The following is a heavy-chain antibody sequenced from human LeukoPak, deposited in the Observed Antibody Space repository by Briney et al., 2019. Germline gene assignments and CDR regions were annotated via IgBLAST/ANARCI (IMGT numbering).Heavy chain of an antibody. CDR2: INSDGSDT. CDR3: ARDRYTGYDFDY. J-gene: IGHJ4*02. V-gene: IGHV3-74*01. CDR1: GFTFSSYW. Sequence: GGSLRLSCAASGFTFSSYWMHWVRQGPGKGLVWVSRINSDGSDTSYADSVRGRFTISRDNAKNTLYLQMNSLRAEDTAAYFCARDRYTGYDFDYWGQGNLVTVSS. D-gene: IGHD5-12*01.